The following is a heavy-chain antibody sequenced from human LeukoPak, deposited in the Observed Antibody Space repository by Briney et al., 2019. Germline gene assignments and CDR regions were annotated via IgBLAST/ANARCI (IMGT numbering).Heavy chain of an antibody. CDR3: ARVPWLQSYYYGMDV. D-gene: IGHD5-24*01. CDR2: INHSGST. CDR1: GGSFSGYY. Sequence: PSETLSLTCAVYGGSFSGYYWSWIRQPPGKGLEWIGEINHSGSTNYNPSLKSRVAISVDTSKNQFSLKLSSVTAADTAVYYCARVPWLQSYYYGMDVWGQGTTVTVSS. V-gene: IGHV4-34*01. J-gene: IGHJ6*02.